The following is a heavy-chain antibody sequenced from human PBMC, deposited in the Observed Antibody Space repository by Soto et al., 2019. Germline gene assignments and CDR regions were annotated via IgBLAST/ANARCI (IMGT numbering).Heavy chain of an antibody. CDR1: GFTFNNYA. V-gene: IGHV3-23*01. D-gene: IGHD3-3*01. J-gene: IGHJ4*02. CDR2: ISGTGDST. Sequence: PGGSLRLSCAASGFTFNNYAMSWVRQAPGKGLEWVSAISGTGDSTYYADSVKGRFTISRDNSKNTLYLQMNSLRVEDTAIYYCAKGLVLRFLEWRLNFDYWGQGTPITVSS. CDR3: AKGLVLRFLEWRLNFDY.